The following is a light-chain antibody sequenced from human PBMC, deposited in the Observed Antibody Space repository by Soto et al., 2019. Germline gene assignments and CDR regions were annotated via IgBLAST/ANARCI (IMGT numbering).Light chain of an antibody. CDR3: QQYNNWWT. CDR1: QSVSSS. V-gene: IGKV3-15*01. Sequence: EVVRTQSPATLSMSPGERATLSCRASQSVSSSLAWYQKKPGQAPRLLIYGASTRATGIPDRFSGSGSETEFTLTISSLQAEDFAIYYCQQYNNWWTFGQGTKVEIK. CDR2: GAS. J-gene: IGKJ1*01.